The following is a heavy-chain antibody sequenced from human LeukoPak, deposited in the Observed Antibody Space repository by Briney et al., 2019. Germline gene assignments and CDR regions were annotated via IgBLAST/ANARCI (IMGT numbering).Heavy chain of an antibody. D-gene: IGHD4-17*01. V-gene: IGHV4-59*08. CDR2: IYYSGST. CDR1: GGSISSYY. CDR3: ARQEGYGHFDY. Sequence: SETLSLTCTVSGGSISSYYWSWIRQPPGKGLEWIGYIYYSGSTNYNPSLKSRVTISVDTSKNQFSLKLSSVTAADTAVYYCARQEGYGHFDYWGQGTLVTVSS. J-gene: IGHJ4*02.